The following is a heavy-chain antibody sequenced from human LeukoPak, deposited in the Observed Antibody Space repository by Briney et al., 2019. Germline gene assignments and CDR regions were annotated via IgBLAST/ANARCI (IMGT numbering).Heavy chain of an antibody. CDR3: ARRNYYGSGTLGFKEFDP. CDR1: GYSFTNFW. V-gene: IGHV5-51*01. D-gene: IGHD3-10*01. CDR2: IYPGDSDT. J-gene: IGHJ5*02. Sequence: GESLKISCTGSGYSFTNFWIGWVRQMPGKGLEWMGIIYPGDSDTRYSPSFQGQVTISADKSISTAYLQWSSLKASDTAMYYCARRNYYGSGTLGFKEFDPWGQGTLITVSS.